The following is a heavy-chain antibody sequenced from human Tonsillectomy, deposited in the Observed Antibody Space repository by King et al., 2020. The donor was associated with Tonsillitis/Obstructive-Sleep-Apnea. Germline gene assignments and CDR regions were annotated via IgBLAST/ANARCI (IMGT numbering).Heavy chain of an antibody. V-gene: IGHV1-46*01. CDR3: SRDIVVVPAAMRYNWFDP. D-gene: IGHD2-2*01. CDR1: GYTFTSYY. J-gene: IGHJ5*02. CDR2: INPSGGST. Sequence: QLVQSGAEVKKPGASVKVSCKASGYTFTSYYMHWVRQAPGQGLEWMGIINPSGGSTSYAQKFQGRVTMTRDTSTSTVYMELSSLRSEDTAVYYCSRDIVVVPAAMRYNWFDPWGQGTLVTVSS.